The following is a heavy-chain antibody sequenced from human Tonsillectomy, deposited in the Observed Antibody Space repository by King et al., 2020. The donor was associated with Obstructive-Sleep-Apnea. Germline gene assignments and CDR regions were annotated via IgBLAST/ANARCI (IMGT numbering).Heavy chain of an antibody. CDR1: GFTFISYW. Sequence: VQLVESGGNLVQPGGSLRLSCAASGFTFISYWMSWVRQAPGKGLAGVANIKTDGSGKYYVDSVKGRFTISRDNAKNSLYLQMNSLRAEDTAIYYCARDPGGFDYWGQGTLVTVSS. CDR3: ARDPGGFDY. J-gene: IGHJ4*02. CDR2: IKTDGSGK. V-gene: IGHV3-7*03. D-gene: IGHD4-23*01.